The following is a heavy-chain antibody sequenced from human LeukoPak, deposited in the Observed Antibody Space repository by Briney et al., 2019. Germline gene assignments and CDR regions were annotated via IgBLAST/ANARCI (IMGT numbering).Heavy chain of an antibody. Sequence: GRSLRLSCAASGFTVSSNYMSWVRQAPGKGLEWVSIIYSAGSTYYADSVRGRFTISRDNSKNTVCLQMNSLRAEDTAVYYCASGGLGARKYYSDPFHYWGQGTLVTVSS. J-gene: IGHJ4*02. CDR3: ASGGLGARKYYSDPFHY. CDR2: IYSAGST. CDR1: GFTVSSNY. V-gene: IGHV3-53*01. D-gene: IGHD3-10*01.